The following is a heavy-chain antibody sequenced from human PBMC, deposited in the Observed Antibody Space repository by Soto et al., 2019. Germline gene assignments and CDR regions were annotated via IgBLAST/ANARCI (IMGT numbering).Heavy chain of an antibody. CDR2: IYHSGST. CDR3: ARVRFSETARACFDY. Sequence: PSETLSLTCAVSGGSISSSNWWSWVRQPPGKGLEWIGEIYHSGSTNYNPSLKTRVSISVDKSKRQFSLRLTSVSAADTAVYYCARVRFSETARACFDYWGQGTLVTVSS. J-gene: IGHJ4*02. CDR1: GGSISSSNW. V-gene: IGHV4-4*02. D-gene: IGHD2-21*02.